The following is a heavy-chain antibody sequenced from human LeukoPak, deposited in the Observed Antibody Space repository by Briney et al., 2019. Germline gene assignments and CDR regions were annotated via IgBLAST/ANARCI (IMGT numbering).Heavy chain of an antibody. CDR1: GFTFSSYA. Sequence: GGSLRLSCAASGFTFSSYAMSWVRQAPGKGLEWVSAISGSGGSTYYADSVKGRFTISRDNSKNTLYLQMNSLRAGDTAVYYCAKREYSSSEFDYWGQGTLVTVSS. J-gene: IGHJ4*02. D-gene: IGHD6-6*01. CDR3: AKREYSSSEFDY. CDR2: ISGSGGST. V-gene: IGHV3-23*01.